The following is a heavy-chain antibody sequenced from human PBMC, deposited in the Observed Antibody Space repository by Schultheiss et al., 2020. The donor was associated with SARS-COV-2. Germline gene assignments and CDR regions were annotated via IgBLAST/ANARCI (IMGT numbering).Heavy chain of an antibody. CDR3: ARGNLRYGMDV. V-gene: IGHV3-69-1*02. J-gene: IGHJ6*02. CDR1: GLSFSHAW. CDR2: IINNNV. Sequence: GGSLRLSCAASGLSFSHAWMNWVRQAPGKGLEWVSCIINNNVNYADSVKGRFTISRDNAKNSLYLQMDSLRVEDTAVYYCARGNLRYGMDVWGQGTTVTVSS. D-gene: IGHD1-14*01.